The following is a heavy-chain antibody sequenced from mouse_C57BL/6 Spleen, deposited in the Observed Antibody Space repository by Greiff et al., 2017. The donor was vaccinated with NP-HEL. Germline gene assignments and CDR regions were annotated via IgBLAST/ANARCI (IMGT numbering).Heavy chain of an antibody. CDR3: ARSKDGYYAMDY. CDR2: INPSSGYT. CDR1: GYTFTSYT. Sequence: VQLVESGAELARPGASVKMSCKASGYTFTSYTMHWVKQRPGQGLEWIGYINPSSGYTKYNQKFKDKATLTADKSSSTAYMQLSSLTSEDSAVYYCARSKDGYYAMDYWGQGTSVTVSS. D-gene: IGHD2-3*01. V-gene: IGHV1-4*01. J-gene: IGHJ4*01.